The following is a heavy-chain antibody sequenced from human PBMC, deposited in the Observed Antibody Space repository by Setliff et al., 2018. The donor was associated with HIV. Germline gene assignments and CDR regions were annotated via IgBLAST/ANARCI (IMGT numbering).Heavy chain of an antibody. CDR2: IIPILGIA. Sequence: GASVKVSCKASGGTFSSYAISWVQQAPGQGLEWMGGIIPILGIANYAQKFQGRVTITADESTSTAYMELSSLRSEDTAVYYCARDGPPYYDSATRGDYWGQGTLVTVSS. CDR3: ARDGPPYYDSATRGDY. J-gene: IGHJ4*02. V-gene: IGHV1-69*10. CDR1: GGTFSSYA. D-gene: IGHD3-22*01.